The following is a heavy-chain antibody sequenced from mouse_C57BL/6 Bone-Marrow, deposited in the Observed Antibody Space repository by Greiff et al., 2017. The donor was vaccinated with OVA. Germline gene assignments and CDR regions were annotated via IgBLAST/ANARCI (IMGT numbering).Heavy chain of an antibody. J-gene: IGHJ2*01. V-gene: IGHV5-4*01. CDR1: GFTFSSYA. Sequence: EVQVVESGGGLVKPGGSLKLSCAASGFTFSSYAMSWVRQTPDKRLEWVATISDGGSYTYYPDNVKGRFTISRDNAKNNLYLQMSHLKSEDTAMYYCAREGDYWGQGTTLTVSS. CDR3: AREGDY. CDR2: ISDGGSYT.